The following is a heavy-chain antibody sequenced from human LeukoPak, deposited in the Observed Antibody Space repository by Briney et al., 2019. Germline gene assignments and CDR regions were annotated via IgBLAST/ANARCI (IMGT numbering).Heavy chain of an antibody. Sequence: GGSLRLSCAASGFTFSSYAMSRVRQAPGKGLEWVSSVSGSGSHTYYADSVKGRFTISRDNSKNTLYLQMDSLRAEDAAVYHCAKDERGYDCYFDYWGQGALVTVSS. CDR3: AKDERGYDCYFDY. CDR2: VSGSGSHT. J-gene: IGHJ4*02. D-gene: IGHD5-12*01. CDR1: GFTFSSYA. V-gene: IGHV3-23*01.